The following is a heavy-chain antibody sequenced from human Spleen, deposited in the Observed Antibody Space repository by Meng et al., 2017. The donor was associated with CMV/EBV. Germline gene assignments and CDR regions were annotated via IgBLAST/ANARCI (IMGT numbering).Heavy chain of an antibody. CDR2: IHHSGSA. D-gene: IGHD2-21*01. J-gene: IGHJ4*02. Sequence: QGRREAWGPGLVEPPKTLSLTCTGAGGSMSSGNYYWSWIRQPPGKGLEWIGYIHHSGSAYYNPSLKSRVSISVDTSKNQFSLNLNSMTAADTAVYYCASFDHIPRRNYFDYWGQGTLITVSS. CDR1: GGSMSSGNYY. V-gene: IGHV4-30-4*01. CDR3: ASFDHIPRRNYFDY.